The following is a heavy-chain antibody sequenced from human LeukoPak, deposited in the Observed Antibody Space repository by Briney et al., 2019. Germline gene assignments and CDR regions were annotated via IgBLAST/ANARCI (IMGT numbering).Heavy chain of an antibody. D-gene: IGHD3-16*01. Sequence: GGSLRLSCVASGFTLSNYWIHWVRHAPGKGLVWVSRISTDGSITIYADSVKGRFTVSRDNAKNTLFLQMNSLRAEDTAVYYCVRAQWGFDYWGQGTLVTVSS. CDR2: ISTDGSIT. J-gene: IGHJ4*02. CDR3: VRAQWGFDY. CDR1: GFTLSNYW. V-gene: IGHV3-74*01.